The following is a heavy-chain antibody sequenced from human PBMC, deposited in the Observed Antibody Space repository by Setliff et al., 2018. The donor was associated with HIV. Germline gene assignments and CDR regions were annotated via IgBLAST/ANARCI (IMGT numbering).Heavy chain of an antibody. D-gene: IGHD3-22*01. V-gene: IGHV4-34*01. CDR1: SGSFSGYY. J-gene: IGHJ6*03. CDR2: INHGGST. CDR3: ARHYDSSGPNYRYYYMGV. Sequence: PSETLSLTCAVYSGSFSGYYWSWIRQSPGKGLEWIGEINHGGSTKYNPSFKSRLAMSVDTSKQQFSLKLNSVTAADTAVYYCARHYDSSGPNYRYYYMGVWGKGTTVTVSS.